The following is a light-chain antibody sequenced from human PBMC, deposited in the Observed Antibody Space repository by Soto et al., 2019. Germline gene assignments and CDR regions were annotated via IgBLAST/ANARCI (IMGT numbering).Light chain of an antibody. J-gene: IGLJ2*01. CDR1: SSDVGGYNY. CDR2: DVR. V-gene: IGLV2-14*03. CDR3: SSYTSSNTVI. Sequence: QSALTQPASVSGSPGKPITISCTGTSSDVGGYNYISWYQQHPGKAPKFIIYDVRNRPSGVSNRFSGSRSGNTASLTISGLQAEDEADYYCSSYTSSNTVIFGGGTKLTVL.